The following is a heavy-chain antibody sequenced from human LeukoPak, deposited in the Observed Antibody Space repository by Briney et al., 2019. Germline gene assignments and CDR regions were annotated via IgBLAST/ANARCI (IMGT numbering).Heavy chain of an antibody. Sequence: GGSLRLSCAASGFTFSSYSMNWVRQAPGKGLEWVSSISSSSSYIYYADSVKGRFTISRDNAKNSLYLQMNSLRAEDTAVYYCARDSEHYDFWSGYYTPYYYGMDVWGQGTTVTVSS. J-gene: IGHJ6*02. CDR3: ARDSEHYDFWSGYYTPYYYGMDV. CDR1: GFTFSSYS. D-gene: IGHD3-3*01. CDR2: ISSSSSYI. V-gene: IGHV3-21*01.